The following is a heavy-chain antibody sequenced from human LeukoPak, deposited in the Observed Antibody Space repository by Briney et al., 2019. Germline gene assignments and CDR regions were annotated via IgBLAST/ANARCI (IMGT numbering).Heavy chain of an antibody. V-gene: IGHV4-4*07. Sequence: KSSETLSLTFNVSGGSISNYYWSWIRQPAGKGLELIGRIYTSGSTNYNPSLKSRVTMSVDTSKNQFSLKLSSVTAADTAVYYCARSRCSSISCASRGAFDIWGQGTMVTVSS. J-gene: IGHJ3*02. D-gene: IGHD2-2*01. CDR3: ARSRCSSISCASRGAFDI. CDR1: GGSISNYY. CDR2: IYTSGST.